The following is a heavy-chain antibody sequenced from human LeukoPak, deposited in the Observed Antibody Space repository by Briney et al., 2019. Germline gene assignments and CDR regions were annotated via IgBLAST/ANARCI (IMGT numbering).Heavy chain of an antibody. V-gene: IGHV3-73*01. Sequence: GGSLRLSCAASGFTFSGSAMHWVRQASGKGLEWVGRIRSKANSYATAYAASVKGSFTISRDDSKNTAYLQMNSLKTEDTAVYYCTRPSRGYSYGTTFGYYYYMDVWGKGTTVTVSS. CDR3: TRPSRGYSYGTTFGYYYYMDV. D-gene: IGHD5-18*01. CDR1: GFTFSGSA. J-gene: IGHJ6*03. CDR2: IRSKANSYAT.